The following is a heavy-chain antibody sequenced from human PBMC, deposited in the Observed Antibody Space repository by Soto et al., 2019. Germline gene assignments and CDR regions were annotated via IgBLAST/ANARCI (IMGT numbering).Heavy chain of an antibody. CDR1: GYTFTSYG. V-gene: IGHV1-18*01. CDR3: ARLLDDYGDYKSTYYFDY. J-gene: IGHJ4*02. Sequence: QVQLVQSGAEVKKPGASVKVSCKASGYTFTSYGISWVRQAPGQGLEWMGWISAYNGNTNYAQKLQGRVTMTTDTSTSTAYMELRSLRSDDTAVYYCARLLDDYGDYKSTYYFDYWGQGTLVTVSS. D-gene: IGHD4-17*01. CDR2: ISAYNGNT.